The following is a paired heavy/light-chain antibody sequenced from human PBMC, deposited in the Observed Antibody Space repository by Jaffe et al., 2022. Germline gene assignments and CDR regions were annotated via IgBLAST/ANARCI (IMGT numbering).Heavy chain of an antibody. D-gene: IGHD3-16*02. CDR3: ARWFGDYVWGSYLGYFDY. CDR1: GFTVSSNY. Sequence: EVQLVESGGGLVQPGGSLRLSCAASGFTVSSNYMSWVRQAPGKGLEWVSVIYSGGSTYYADSVKGRFTISRDNSKNTLYLQMNSLRAEDTAVYYCARWFGDYVWGSYLGYFDYWGQGTLVTVSS. J-gene: IGHJ4*02. CDR2: IYSGGST. V-gene: IGHV3-66*02.
Light chain of an antibody. CDR2: GAS. Sequence: EIVLTQSPGTLSLSPGERATLSCRASQSVSSSYLAWYQQKPGQAPRLLIYGASSRATGIPDRFSGSGSGTDFTLTISRLEPEDFAVYYCQQYGSSHQYTFGQGTKLEIK. J-gene: IGKJ2*01. V-gene: IGKV3-20*01. CDR3: QQYGSSHQYT. CDR1: QSVSSSY.